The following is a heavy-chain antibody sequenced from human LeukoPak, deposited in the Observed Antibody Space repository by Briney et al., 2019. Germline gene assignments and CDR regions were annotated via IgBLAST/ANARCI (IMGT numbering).Heavy chain of an antibody. Sequence: GASVKVSCKASGYTFTSYYMHWVRQAPGQGLEWMGIINPSGGSTSYAQKFQGRVTMTRDMSTSTVYMELSSLRSEDTAVYYCARDYSSYGSNPLQYYYYYMDVWGKGTTVTVSS. V-gene: IGHV1-46*01. J-gene: IGHJ6*03. D-gene: IGHD5-18*01. CDR2: INPSGGST. CDR3: ARDYSSYGSNPLQYYYYYMDV. CDR1: GYTFTSYY.